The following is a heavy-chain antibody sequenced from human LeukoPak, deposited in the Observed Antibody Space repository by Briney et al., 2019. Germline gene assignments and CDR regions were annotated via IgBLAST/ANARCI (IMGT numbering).Heavy chain of an antibody. CDR3: ARDHYSSGEHIDY. CDR1: GGSFSGYY. D-gene: IGHD6-19*01. Sequence: SETLSLTCAVYGGSFSGYYWTWIRHTPEKGLEWIGEMNPSGSTNYNPSLKSRVTISVDTSKNQFSLTLSSVTAADTALYYCARDHYSSGEHIDYWGQGTLVTVSS. J-gene: IGHJ4*02. CDR2: MNPSGST. V-gene: IGHV4-34*01.